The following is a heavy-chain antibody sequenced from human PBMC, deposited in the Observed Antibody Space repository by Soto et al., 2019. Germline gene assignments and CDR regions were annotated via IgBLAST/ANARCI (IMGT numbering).Heavy chain of an antibody. V-gene: IGHV3-64D*06. J-gene: IGHJ6*02. CDR2: ISSNGGST. CDR1: GFTFSSYA. Sequence: GGSLRLSCSASGFTFSSYAMHWVRQAPGKGLEYVSAISSNGGSTYYADSVKGRFTIYRDNSKNTLYLQMSSLRAEDTAVYYCVPQLVVYCGMDVWGQGTTVTVSS. CDR3: VPQLVVYCGMDV. D-gene: IGHD6-6*01.